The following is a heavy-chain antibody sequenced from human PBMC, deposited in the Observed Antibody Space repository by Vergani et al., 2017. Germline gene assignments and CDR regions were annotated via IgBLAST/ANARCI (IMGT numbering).Heavy chain of an antibody. D-gene: IGHD3-22*01. V-gene: IGHV4-34*11. CDR2: IYYSGST. CDR3: ARHWGQWLLGY. Sequence: QVQLQQWGAGLLKPSETLSLTCAVYGGSFSGYYWSWIRQPPGKGLEWIGYIYYSGSTNYNPSLKSRVTISVDTSKNKFSLKLSSVTAADTAVYYCARHWGQWLLGYWGQGTLVTVSS. CDR1: GGSFSGYY. J-gene: IGHJ4*02.